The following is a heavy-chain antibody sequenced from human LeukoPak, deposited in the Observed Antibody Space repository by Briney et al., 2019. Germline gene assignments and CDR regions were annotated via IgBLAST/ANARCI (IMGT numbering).Heavy chain of an antibody. CDR2: MNPNSGNT. CDR1: GYTFTSYD. V-gene: IGHV1-8*01. J-gene: IGHJ6*03. CDR3: AREARHYYDSSGYYSIRFYYMDV. D-gene: IGHD3-22*01. Sequence: ASVKVSCKASGYTFTSYDINWVRQATGQGLEWMGWMNPNSGNTGYAQKFQGRVTMTRNTSISTAYMELSSLRSEDTAVYYCAREARHYYDSSGYYSIRFYYMDVWGKGTTVTISS.